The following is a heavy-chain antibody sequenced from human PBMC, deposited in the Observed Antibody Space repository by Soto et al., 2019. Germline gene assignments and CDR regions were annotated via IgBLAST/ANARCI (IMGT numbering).Heavy chain of an antibody. V-gene: IGHV4-34*01. D-gene: IGHD3-10*01. Sequence: SETLSLTCAVYGGSFSGYYWSWIRKPPGKGLEWMGKINHSGSTHSDPSLKSRVTISVDTSKNQSSLKRSSVTAADTAVYYCARGGLITVNNMVRGVITPGRFDYWGQGTLVIVSS. CDR3: ARGGLITVNNMVRGVITPGRFDY. CDR1: GGSFSGYY. CDR2: INHSGST. J-gene: IGHJ4*02.